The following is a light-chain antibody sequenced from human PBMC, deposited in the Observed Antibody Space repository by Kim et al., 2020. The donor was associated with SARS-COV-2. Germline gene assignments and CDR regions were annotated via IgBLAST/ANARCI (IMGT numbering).Light chain of an antibody. CDR2: GAS. J-gene: IGKJ5*01. Sequence: SRGERATLSCRASQSVRGMHVVWYNQRPGQAPRLLMDGASSRATGTPDRFSGSGSGTDFTLTISRLEPEDFAVYYCEYYGRPPITFGQGTRLEIK. CDR3: EYYGRPPIT. V-gene: IGKV3-20*01. CDR1: QSVRGMH.